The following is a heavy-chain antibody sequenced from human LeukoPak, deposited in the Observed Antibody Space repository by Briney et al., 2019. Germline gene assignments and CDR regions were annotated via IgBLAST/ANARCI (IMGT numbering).Heavy chain of an antibody. J-gene: IGHJ3*02. CDR3: ARDRVDYYDSSGPEAFDI. Sequence: VSXXXXXGXXXXXVISXVRQAPGQGLEWMGGIIPIFGTANYAQKFQGRVTITADESTSTAYMELSSLRSEDTAVYYCARDRVDYYDSSGPEAFDIWGQGTMVTVSS. CDR1: XGXXXXXV. D-gene: IGHD3-22*01. V-gene: IGHV1-69*01. CDR2: IIPIFGTA.